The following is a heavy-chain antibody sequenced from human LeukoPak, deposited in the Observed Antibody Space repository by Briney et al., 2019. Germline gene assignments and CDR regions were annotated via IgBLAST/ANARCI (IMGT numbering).Heavy chain of an antibody. CDR2: IHPRSGET. V-gene: IGHV1-2*02. CDR1: GYSFTALY. Sequence: ASVKASCKASGYSFTALYIHWVRQAPGQGLEWMGWIHPRSGETNYAYKFRGRVTMTRDTSISTTYMDLGSLGSDDTAVYYCARDGEYGTGSYYRGCFDYWGQGTLVTVSS. CDR3: ARDGEYGTGSYYRGCFDY. J-gene: IGHJ4*02. D-gene: IGHD3-10*01.